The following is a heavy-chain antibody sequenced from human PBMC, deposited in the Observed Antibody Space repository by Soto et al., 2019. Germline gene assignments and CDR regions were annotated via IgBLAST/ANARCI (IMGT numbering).Heavy chain of an antibody. J-gene: IGHJ2*01. CDR1: GYTFTSYG. Sequence: GASVKVSCKASGYTFTSYGITWVRQAPGQGLEWMGWISAYNGNTNYAQKLQGRVTMTTYTSTSTAYMELRSLRSDDTAVYYCARDKESNYLGFFDLWGRGTLVTVSS. CDR2: ISAYNGNT. D-gene: IGHD4-4*01. CDR3: ARDKESNYLGFFDL. V-gene: IGHV1-18*01.